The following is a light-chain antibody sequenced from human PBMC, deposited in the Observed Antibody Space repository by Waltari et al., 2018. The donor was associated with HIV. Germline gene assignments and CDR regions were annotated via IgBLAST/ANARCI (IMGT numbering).Light chain of an antibody. CDR3: QQYYTTPLS. CDR1: QSVLYSATKNNS. V-gene: IGKV4-1*01. Sequence: DFVMTQSPDSLAVSLGERATINCKSSQSVLYSATKNNSLAWYQQKPGQPPKLLISWAATRESGVAARFSGSGSGTDFIRTINNLQAEDVAVYYCQQYYTTPLSFGGGTKVEIK. J-gene: IGKJ4*01. CDR2: WAA.